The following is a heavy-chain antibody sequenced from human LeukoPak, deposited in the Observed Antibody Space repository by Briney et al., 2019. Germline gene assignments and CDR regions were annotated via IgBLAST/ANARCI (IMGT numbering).Heavy chain of an antibody. Sequence: PGRSRTLSCAASGFTFSSYWMSWVRQAPGKVLEWVANIKQDGSEKYYVGSVKGRFTISRDNAKNSLYLQMNSLRAEDTAVYYCAREDYGDYGYWYFDLWGRGTLVTVSS. CDR3: AREDYGDYGYWYFDL. V-gene: IGHV3-7*01. CDR1: GFTFSSYW. D-gene: IGHD4-17*01. CDR2: IKQDGSEK. J-gene: IGHJ2*01.